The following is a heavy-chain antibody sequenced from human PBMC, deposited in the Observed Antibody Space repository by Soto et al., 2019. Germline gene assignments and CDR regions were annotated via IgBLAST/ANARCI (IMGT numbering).Heavy chain of an antibody. CDR2: ISGSGGST. Sequence: GGSLRLSCAASGFTFSSYAMSWVRQAPGKGLEWVSAISGSGGSTYYADSVKGRFTISRDNSKNTLYLQMNSLRAEDTAVYYCAKDMGSSSWSERYNWFDPWGQGTLVTSPQ. J-gene: IGHJ5*02. CDR3: AKDMGSSSWSERYNWFDP. V-gene: IGHV3-23*01. D-gene: IGHD6-13*01. CDR1: GFTFSSYA.